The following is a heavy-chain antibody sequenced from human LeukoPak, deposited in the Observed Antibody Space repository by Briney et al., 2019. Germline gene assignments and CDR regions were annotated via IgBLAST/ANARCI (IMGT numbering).Heavy chain of an antibody. CDR1: GGSFSGYY. V-gene: IGHV4-34*01. Sequence: PSETLSLTCAVYGGSFSGYYWSWIRQPPGKGLEWIGEIKHSGSTNYNPSLKSRVTISVDTSKNQFSLKLSSVTAADTAVYYCASLRSGSGWGQGTLVTVSS. CDR3: ASLRSGSG. D-gene: IGHD3-10*01. J-gene: IGHJ4*02. CDR2: IKHSGST.